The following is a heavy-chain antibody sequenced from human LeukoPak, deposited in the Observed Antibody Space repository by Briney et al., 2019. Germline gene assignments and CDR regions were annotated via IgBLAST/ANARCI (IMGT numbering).Heavy chain of an antibody. J-gene: IGHJ6*03. D-gene: IGHD7-27*01. CDR3: ARVGVNGGLRHYMDV. CDR2: IGQDGTET. CDR1: GFTFSSYW. V-gene: IGHV3-7*01. Sequence: PGGSLRLSYAASGFTFSSYWMCWVRQVPGKGLEWLANIGQDGTETHYVDSVKGRFTISRDNAKNLLHLQMNSLKAEDTAVYSCARVGVNGGLRHYMDVWGKGTTVTVSS.